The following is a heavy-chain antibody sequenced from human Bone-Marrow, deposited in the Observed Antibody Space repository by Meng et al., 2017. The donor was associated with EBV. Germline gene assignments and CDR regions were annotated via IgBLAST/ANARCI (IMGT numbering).Heavy chain of an antibody. J-gene: IGHJ4*02. V-gene: IGHV1-69*01. CDR2: FLPTLGAP. Sequence: QVQLVQSAAEVKKPGSSVKVSCKTSGGPFRNYAISWVRQAPGQGLEWLGGFLPTLGAPNYAQKFHGRVTITADESTSTHYMDLSSLRSEDTAAYYCASESGRGYTPDYWGQGTLVTVSS. CDR3: ASESGRGYTPDY. D-gene: IGHD3-10*01. CDR1: GGPFRNYA.